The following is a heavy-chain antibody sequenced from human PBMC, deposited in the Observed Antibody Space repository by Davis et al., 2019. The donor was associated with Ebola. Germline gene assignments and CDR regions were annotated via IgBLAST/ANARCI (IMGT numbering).Heavy chain of an antibody. J-gene: IGHJ6*02. V-gene: IGHV1-8*02. CDR2: INPNSGNT. CDR1: GYTFTGYA. CDR3: ARVHYDIVTGRPGFCNYGMDL. D-gene: IGHD3-9*01. Sequence: ASVTVSCKASGYTFTGYAINWVRQAAGQGLEWMGWINPNSGNTGYVQKFQGRLTVTSNTSISTAYMELSRLTSEDTAVYYCARVHYDIVTGRPGFCNYGMDLWGQGTTVTVSS.